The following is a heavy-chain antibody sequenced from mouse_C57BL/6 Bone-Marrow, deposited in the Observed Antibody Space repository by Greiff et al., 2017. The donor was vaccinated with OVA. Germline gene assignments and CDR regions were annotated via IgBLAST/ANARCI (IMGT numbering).Heavy chain of an antibody. CDR2: ISYSGSP. CDR1: GYSITSDY. Sequence: EVKLMESGPGLAKPSQTLSLTCSVTGYSITSDYWNWIRKFPGNKLEYMGYISYSGSPYYNPSLKRRIPITRDTSKTQYYLQLNSVTTEDTATDYCARDGSSFRYFDVWGTGTTVTVSS. J-gene: IGHJ1*03. V-gene: IGHV3-8*01. CDR3: ARDGSSFRYFDV. D-gene: IGHD1-1*01.